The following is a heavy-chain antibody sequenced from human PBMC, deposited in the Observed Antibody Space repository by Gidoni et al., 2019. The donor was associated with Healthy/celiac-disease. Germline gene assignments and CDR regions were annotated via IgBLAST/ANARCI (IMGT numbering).Heavy chain of an antibody. J-gene: IGHJ4*02. CDR1: GFTFSSYG. CDR3: AKDRFRKESGYDYDY. Sequence: QVQRVESGGGVVQPGRSLRLSCAASGFTFSSYGMHWVRQAPGKGLEWVAVISYDGSNNYYADSVKGRFTISRDNSKNTLYLQMNSLRAEDTAVYYCAKDRFRKESGYDYDYWGQGTLVTVSS. V-gene: IGHV3-30*18. CDR2: ISYDGSNN. D-gene: IGHD5-12*01.